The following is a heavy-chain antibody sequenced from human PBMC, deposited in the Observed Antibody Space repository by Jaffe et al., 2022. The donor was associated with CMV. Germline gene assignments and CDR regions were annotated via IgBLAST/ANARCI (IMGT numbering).Heavy chain of an antibody. D-gene: IGHD4-17*01. CDR2: FDPEDGET. Sequence: QVQLVQSGAEVKKPGASVKVSCKVSGYTLTELSMHWVRQAPGKGLEWMGGFDPEDGETIYAQKFQGRVTMTEDTSTDTAYMELSSLRSEDTAVYYCATAHYFWTTVTTHGGCWFDPWGQGTLVTVSS. CDR1: GYTLTELS. V-gene: IGHV1-24*01. CDR3: ATAHYFWTTVTTHGGCWFDP. J-gene: IGHJ5*02.